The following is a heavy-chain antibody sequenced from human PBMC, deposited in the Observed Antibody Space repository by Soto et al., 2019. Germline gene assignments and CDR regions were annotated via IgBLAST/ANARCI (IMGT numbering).Heavy chain of an antibody. CDR1: GFTFSSQT. D-gene: IGHD1-26*01. V-gene: IGHV3-23*01. CDR3: AKGAREVDY. J-gene: IGHJ4*02. CDR2: ISSGGST. Sequence: EVQLLESGGGLVQPGGSLRLSCEASGFTFSSQTMSWVRQAPGKGLEWVSVISSGGSTAYTDSVEGRFTSSKDSSKNTLDLQLNSLRFEDTAVYYCAKGAREVDYWGQGTLVTVSS.